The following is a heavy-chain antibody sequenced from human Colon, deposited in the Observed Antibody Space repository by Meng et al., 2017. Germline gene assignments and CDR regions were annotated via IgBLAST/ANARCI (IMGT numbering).Heavy chain of an antibody. V-gene: IGHV4-39*01. D-gene: IGHD6-19*01. CDR1: GGSISTSGYY. J-gene: IGHJ5*02. CDR3: VRSSAWVRTGFDP. Sequence: QPQLQESGPGLVRPSAALSLTCSVSGGSISTSGYYWGWNRQPPGKGLEWIGSIGHSGFTYYTPSLKSRVTVSIDTSRNQFSLWLTSVTAADTAVYYCVRSSAWVRTGFDPWGQGTLVTVSS. CDR2: IGHSGFT.